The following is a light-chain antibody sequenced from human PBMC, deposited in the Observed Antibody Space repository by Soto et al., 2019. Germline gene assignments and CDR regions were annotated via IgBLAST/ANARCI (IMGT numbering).Light chain of an antibody. CDR2: GAS. V-gene: IGKV3-20*01. CDR1: QSVSTNF. CDR3: QQYGRTSWT. Sequence: EIVLTQSPGTLSLTPGEGATLSCRASQSVSTNFFAWYQQKPGQAPRLLIYGASTRATGIPDRFSGSGSGTHFPLTISRLEPEDFAVYYCQQYGRTSWTFGQGTKVEIK. J-gene: IGKJ1*01.